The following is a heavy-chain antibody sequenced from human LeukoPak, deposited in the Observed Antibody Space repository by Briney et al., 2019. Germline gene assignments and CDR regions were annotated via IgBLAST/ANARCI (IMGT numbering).Heavy chain of an antibody. J-gene: IGHJ5*02. V-gene: IGHV1-46*01. D-gene: IGHD3-10*01. Sequence: ASVKVSCKASGRTLSGYAISWVRQAPGQGLEWMGIINPSGGSTSYAQKFQGRVTMTRDTSTSTVYMELSSLRSEDTAVYYCARDKRSFGFGELLAWGQGTLVTVSS. CDR2: INPSGGST. CDR3: ARDKRSFGFGELLA. CDR1: GRTLSGYA.